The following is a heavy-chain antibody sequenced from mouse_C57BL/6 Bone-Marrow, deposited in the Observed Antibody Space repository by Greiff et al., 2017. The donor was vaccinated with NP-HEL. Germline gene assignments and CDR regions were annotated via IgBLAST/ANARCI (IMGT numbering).Heavy chain of an antibody. CDR2: IDPSDSYT. CDR1: GYTFTSYW. V-gene: IGHV1-59*01. Sequence: VQLQQSGAELVRPGTSVKLSCKASGYTFTSYWMHWVKQRPGQGLEWIGVIDPSDSYTNYNQKFKGKATLTVDTSSSTAYMQLSSLTSEDSAVYYCARMGLLGNWYFDVWGTGTTVTVSS. CDR3: ARMGLLGNWYFDV. J-gene: IGHJ1*03. D-gene: IGHD2-3*01.